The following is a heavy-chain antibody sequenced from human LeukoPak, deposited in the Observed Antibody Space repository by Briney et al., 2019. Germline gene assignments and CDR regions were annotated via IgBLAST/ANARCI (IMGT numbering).Heavy chain of an antibody. CDR2: INHSGST. Sequence: SETLSLTCAVYGGSFSGYYWSWIRQPPGKGLEWIGEINHSGSTNYNPSLKSRVTISVDTSKNQFSLKLSSVTAADTAVYYCARVLPPQDFLSGRYYFDYWGEGTLCTVSS. V-gene: IGHV4-34*01. J-gene: IGHJ4*02. CDR3: ARVLPPQDFLSGRYYFDY. CDR1: GGSFSGYY. D-gene: IGHD3-3*01.